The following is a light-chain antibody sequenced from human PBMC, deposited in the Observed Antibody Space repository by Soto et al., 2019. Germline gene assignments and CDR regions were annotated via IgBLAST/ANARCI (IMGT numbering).Light chain of an antibody. J-gene: IGKJ4*01. CDR1: QSVTSSY. Sequence: EIVLTQSPGTLSLSPGERATLSCRASQSVTSSYSAWYQHKPGQAPRLLIYRASDRATGIPDRFSGSGSGTDFTLTISRLEPEDSAVYYCQQYGSSPPRLTFGGGTKVEIK. V-gene: IGKV3-20*01. CDR3: QQYGSSPPRLT. CDR2: RAS.